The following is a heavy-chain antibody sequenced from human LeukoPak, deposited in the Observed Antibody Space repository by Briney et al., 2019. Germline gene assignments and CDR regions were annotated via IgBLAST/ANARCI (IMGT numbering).Heavy chain of an antibody. CDR3: ARGNGYNYY. Sequence: SETLSLTCTVSGASMTNYYWAWIRQPPGKGLEWIGYIYYSGSTNYNPSLKSRVTISVDTSKNQFSLKLSSVTAADTAVYYCARGNGYNYYWGQGTLVAVSS. D-gene: IGHD5-24*01. J-gene: IGHJ4*02. CDR2: IYYSGST. CDR1: GASMTNYY. V-gene: IGHV4-59*01.